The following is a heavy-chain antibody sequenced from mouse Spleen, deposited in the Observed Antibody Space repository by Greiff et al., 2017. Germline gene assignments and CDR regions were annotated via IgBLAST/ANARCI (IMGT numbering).Heavy chain of an antibody. CDR2: IVPETGGT. D-gene: IGHD2-3*01. Sequence: QVQLQQSGAELVRPGASVTLSCKASGYTFTDYEMHWVKQTPVHGLEWIGAIVPETGGTAYTQKFTGKAILTADKSSSTAYRERRSMTSEDTAVYYCTRRMEAFAYWGQGTLFTGSA. V-gene: IGHV1-15*01. CDR3: TRRMEAFAY. J-gene: IGHJ3*01. CDR1: GYTFTDYE.